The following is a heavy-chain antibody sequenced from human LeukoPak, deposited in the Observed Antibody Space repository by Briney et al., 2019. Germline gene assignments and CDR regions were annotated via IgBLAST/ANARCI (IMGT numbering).Heavy chain of an antibody. J-gene: IGHJ5*02. CDR2: IIPILGIA. V-gene: IGHV1-69*04. CDR1: GGTFSSYA. CDR3: ARGVVVPAAISNWFDP. D-gene: IGHD2-2*01. Sequence: SVRVSCKASGGTFSSYAISWVRQAPGQGLEWMGRIIPILGIANYAQKFQGRVTITADKSTSTAYMELSSLRSEDTAVYYCARGVVVPAAISNWFDPWGQGTLVTVSS.